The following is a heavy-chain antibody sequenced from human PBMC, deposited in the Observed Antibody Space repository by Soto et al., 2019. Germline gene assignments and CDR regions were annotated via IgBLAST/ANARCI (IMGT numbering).Heavy chain of an antibody. CDR3: AREYTAMAPRGYYYGMDV. Sequence: QVQLQESGPGLVKPSQTLSLTCTVSGGSISSGDYYWSWIRQPPGKGLEWIGYIYYSGSTYYNPSLRSRVTISVDSSKNQFSLKLSSVTAADTAVYYCAREYTAMAPRGYYYGMDVWGQGTTVTVSS. J-gene: IGHJ6*02. V-gene: IGHV4-30-4*01. CDR2: IYYSGST. CDR1: GGSISSGDYY. D-gene: IGHD5-18*01.